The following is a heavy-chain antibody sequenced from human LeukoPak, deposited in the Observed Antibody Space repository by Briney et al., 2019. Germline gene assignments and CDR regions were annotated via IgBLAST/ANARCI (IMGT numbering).Heavy chain of an antibody. V-gene: IGHV3-21*01. CDR3: ARGRSYCSGATCSLDL. CDR2: TGLSSTYI. Sequence: GGSLRLSCAASGFSLSNYDMVWVRQAPGKGLEWIASTGLSSTYIGYADSVKGRFTISRDNAENSVYLQMNSLRAEDTAVYFCARGRSYCSGATCSLDLWGQGTLVTVSS. CDR1: GFSLSNYD. J-gene: IGHJ5*02. D-gene: IGHD2-15*01.